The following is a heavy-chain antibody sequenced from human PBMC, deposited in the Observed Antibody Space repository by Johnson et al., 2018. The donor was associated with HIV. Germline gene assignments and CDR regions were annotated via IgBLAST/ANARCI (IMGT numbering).Heavy chain of an antibody. D-gene: IGHD6-6*01. J-gene: IGHJ3*02. CDR1: GFTFSSYA. CDR3: ARNSYSSSSGAFDI. Sequence: VQLLESGGGVVQPGRSLRLSCAASGFTFSSYAMHWVRQAPGKGLEWVSAIGSAGDTYYSGSVTGRFTISRENAKNSLYLQMNSLRAGDTAVYYCARNSYSSSSGAFDIWGQGTMVTVSS. V-gene: IGHV3-13*01. CDR2: IGSAGDT.